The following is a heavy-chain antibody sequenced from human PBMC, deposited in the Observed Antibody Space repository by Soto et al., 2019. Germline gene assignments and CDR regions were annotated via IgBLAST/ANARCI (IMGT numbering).Heavy chain of an antibody. D-gene: IGHD2-21*01. CDR1: GGLFSSYP. V-gene: IGHV1-69*06. J-gene: IGHJ4*02. CDR3: AGGGGVYPWFNEF. CDR2: IIPVFQTA. Sequence: QEQLVQSGAEVKKPGSSVKVSCKASGGLFSSYPISWVRQVPGQGLEWMGGIIPVFQTAYYTQRFQGRVTITGDKPTNTAYRGWSGLSWENTAIYYGAGGGGVYPWFNEFGGKGPLVPVPS.